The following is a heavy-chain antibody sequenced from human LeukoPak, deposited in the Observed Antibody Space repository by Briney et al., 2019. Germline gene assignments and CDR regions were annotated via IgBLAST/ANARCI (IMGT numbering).Heavy chain of an antibody. CDR1: GCTFSSYA. J-gene: IGHJ3*02. Sequence: SVKVSCKASGCTFSSYAISWVRQAPGQGLEWMGGIIPIFGTANYAQKFQGRVTITTDESTSTAYMELSSLRSEDTAVYYCARDLSGAFDIWGQGTMVTVSS. V-gene: IGHV1-69*05. CDR3: ARDLSGAFDI. CDR2: IIPIFGTA.